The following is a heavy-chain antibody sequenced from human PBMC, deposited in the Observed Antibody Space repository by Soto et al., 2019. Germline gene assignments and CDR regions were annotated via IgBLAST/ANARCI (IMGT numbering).Heavy chain of an antibody. D-gene: IGHD6-19*01. V-gene: IGHV3-48*02. J-gene: IGHJ2*01. CDR2: ISSSSSTI. Sequence: EVQLVESGGCLVQPGGSLRLSCAASGFTFSSDSMNWVRQAPGKGLEGVSYISSSSSTIYYADAVKGRFTISRDNAKNSLYLQMNSLRDEATAVYYWARPAQGLVDWYFDRWGRGTLVTVSS. CDR1: GFTFSSDS. CDR3: ARPAQGLVDWYFDR.